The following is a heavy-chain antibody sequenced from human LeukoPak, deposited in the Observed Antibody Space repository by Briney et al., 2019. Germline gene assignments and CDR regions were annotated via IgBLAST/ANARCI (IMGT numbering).Heavy chain of an antibody. CDR1: GFPFGNFW. J-gene: IGHJ5*02. V-gene: IGHV3-74*01. CDR3: ATDVTGSEDR. Sequence: VGSLRLSCVLPGFPFGNFWTHWVRQVPGKGLVWVARMDTDGRTTDYADSVKGRFTTSRDNARNTLYLQMRSLRADDTALYYCATDVTGSEDRWGQGTLVTVSS. CDR2: MDTDGRTT. D-gene: IGHD6-25*01.